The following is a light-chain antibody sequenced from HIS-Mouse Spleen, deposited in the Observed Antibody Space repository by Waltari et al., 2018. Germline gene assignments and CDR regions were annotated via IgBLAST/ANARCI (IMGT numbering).Light chain of an antibody. V-gene: IGKV3-15*01. J-gene: IGKJ1*01. CDR1: QSVSRN. CDR3: QQYNNWPRT. CDR2: GAS. Sequence: EIVMTQSPATLSVSPGERATLSCRASQSVSRNLAWYQQKPGQAPRLLIYGASTRATGLPARFSGSGSGTAFTLTISSMQSEDFAVYYCQQYNNWPRTFGQGTKVEIK.